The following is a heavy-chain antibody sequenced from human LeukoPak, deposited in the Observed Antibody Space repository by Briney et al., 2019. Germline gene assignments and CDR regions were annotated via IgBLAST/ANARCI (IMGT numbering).Heavy chain of an antibody. CDR2: MNPNSGTT. J-gene: IGHJ4*02. CDR3: ARRYCSGGSCYPHFDF. Sequence: ASVKVSCKASGYTFTNYDINWLRQATGQSLEWMGYMNPNSGTTGYAQKLQGRVTVTRNTSISTVYMELSSLRSDDTAIYYCARRYCSGGSCYPHFDFWGQGTLVTVSS. D-gene: IGHD2-15*01. V-gene: IGHV1-8*03. CDR1: GYTFTNYD.